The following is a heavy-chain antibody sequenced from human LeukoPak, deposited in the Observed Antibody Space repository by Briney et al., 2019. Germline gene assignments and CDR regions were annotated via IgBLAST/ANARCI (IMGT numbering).Heavy chain of an antibody. D-gene: IGHD4-11*01. V-gene: IGHV4-39*07. CDR1: GGSISSPHYY. CDR2: IYYSGST. CDR3: ARLDSNYYYYYMDV. J-gene: IGHJ6*03. Sequence: SETLSLTCTVSGGSISSPHYYWDWIRQPPGKGLEWIGNIYYSGSTYYNPSLKSRVTISVDTSKNQFSLKLNSVTAADTAVYYCARLDSNYYYYYMDVWGKGTTVTVSS.